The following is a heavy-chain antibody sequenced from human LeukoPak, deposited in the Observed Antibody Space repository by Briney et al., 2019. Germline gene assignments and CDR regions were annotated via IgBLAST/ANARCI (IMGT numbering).Heavy chain of an antibody. Sequence: GGSLRLSCAAFGFIFSNHEMNWVRQAPGKGLQWVSYISSTGRTIYYADSVKGRFTISRDNAKNSLYLQMNSLRAEDTAVYSCVRDGDTSGYTNWGQGTLVTVSS. CDR3: VRDGDTSGYTN. CDR2: ISSTGRTI. J-gene: IGHJ4*02. CDR1: GFIFSNHE. V-gene: IGHV3-48*03. D-gene: IGHD3-22*01.